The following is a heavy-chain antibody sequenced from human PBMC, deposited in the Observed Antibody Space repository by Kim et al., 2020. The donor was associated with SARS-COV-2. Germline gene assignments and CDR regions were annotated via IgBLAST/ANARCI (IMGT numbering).Heavy chain of an antibody. V-gene: IGHV1-69*13. CDR2: SIPIFGTA. CDR1: GGTFSSYA. CDR3: ARPIYYDFWSGYPHINPDYGMDV. D-gene: IGHD3-3*01. J-gene: IGHJ6*02. Sequence: SVKVSCKASGGTFSSYAISWVRQAPGQGLEWMGGSIPIFGTANYAQKFQGRVTITADESTSTAYMELSSLRSEDTAVYYCARPIYYDFWSGYPHINPDYGMDVWGQGTTVTVSS.